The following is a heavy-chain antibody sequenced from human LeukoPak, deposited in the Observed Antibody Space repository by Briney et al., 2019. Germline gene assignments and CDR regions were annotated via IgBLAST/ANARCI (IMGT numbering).Heavy chain of an antibody. D-gene: IGHD2-15*01. V-gene: IGHV3-30*04. CDR3: ARDPRNVGLAP. J-gene: IGHJ5*02. Sequence: PGGSLRLSCVASGLAFSSYSMHWVRQAPGKGLEWVGVISYDGSDEYYTDSVKGRFTISRDNSKNTVYLQMNSLRVEDAAVYYCARDPRNVGLAPWGQGTLVTVSS. CDR2: ISYDGSDE. CDR1: GLAFSSYS.